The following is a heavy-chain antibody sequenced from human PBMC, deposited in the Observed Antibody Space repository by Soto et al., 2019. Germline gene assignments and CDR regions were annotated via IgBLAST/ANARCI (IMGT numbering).Heavy chain of an antibody. CDR3: AREYHGNSKYYLDY. V-gene: IGHV1-18*04. D-gene: IGHD1-7*01. CDR2: ISGYNGYT. CDR1: GYTFTRYG. J-gene: IGHJ4*02. Sequence: QVQVAQSGAEVKKPGASVKVSCKASGYTFTRYGINWVRQAPGHGLEWMGWISGYNGYTNYAEKFQGRVTMTTDASTNTAYMELGSLRSDDSAIYYWAREYHGNSKYYLDYWGQGTLVTVSS.